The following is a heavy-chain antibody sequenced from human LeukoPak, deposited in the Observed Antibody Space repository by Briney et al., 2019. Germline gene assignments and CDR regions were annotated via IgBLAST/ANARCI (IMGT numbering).Heavy chain of an antibody. CDR3: ARLRENWDDLDY. CDR1: GGSISGYY. D-gene: IGHD1-1*01. Sequence: PSETLSLTCTVSGGSISGYYWGWIRQPPGKELEWIGSIYHSGRTSYNPSLKNRVTISVDTSKNQFSLKLTSVTAADTAVYYCARLRENWDDLDYWGQGTLVTVAS. V-gene: IGHV4-38-2*02. CDR2: IYHSGRT. J-gene: IGHJ4*02.